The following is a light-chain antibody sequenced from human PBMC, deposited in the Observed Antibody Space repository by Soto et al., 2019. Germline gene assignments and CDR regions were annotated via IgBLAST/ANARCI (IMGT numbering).Light chain of an antibody. J-gene: IGKJ3*01. CDR1: QSVSTS. Sequence: EIVLTQSPATLSLSPGERATLSCRASQSVSTSLAWYQQQPGQAPRLLIYDASNRATGIPARFSGSGSGTDFTLTISSLGPEDFAVYYCQQRSNSEITFGPGTKVDIK. V-gene: IGKV3-11*01. CDR2: DAS. CDR3: QQRSNSEIT.